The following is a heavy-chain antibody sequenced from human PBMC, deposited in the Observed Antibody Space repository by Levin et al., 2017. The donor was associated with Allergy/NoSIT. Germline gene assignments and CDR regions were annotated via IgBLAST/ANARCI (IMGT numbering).Heavy chain of an antibody. Sequence: LSLTCAASGFSISDSYMSWVRQAPGKGLEWVSYIGSGGTPIYFADSVKGRFTISRDNAENSLYLQMNSLRAEDTAVYYCARVAPYGSGSYPELYYFDYWGQGTLVTVSS. J-gene: IGHJ4*02. CDR3: ARVAPYGSGSYPELYYFDY. CDR2: IGSGGTPI. V-gene: IGHV3-11*01. CDR1: GFSISDSY. D-gene: IGHD3-10*01.